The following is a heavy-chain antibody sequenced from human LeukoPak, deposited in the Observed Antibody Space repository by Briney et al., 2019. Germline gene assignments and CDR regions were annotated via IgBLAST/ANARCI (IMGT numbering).Heavy chain of an antibody. CDR2: IIPILGTA. D-gene: IGHD3-10*01. J-gene: IGHJ6*04. V-gene: IGHV1-69*10. Sequence: ASVKVSCKASGGTFSSYAISWVRQAPGQGLEWMGGIIPILGTANYAQKFQGRVTITADKSTSTAYMEQSSLRSEDTAVYYCARAGRGSGSYYRQYYYGMDVWGKGTTVTVSS. CDR3: ARAGRGSGSYYRQYYYGMDV. CDR1: GGTFSSYA.